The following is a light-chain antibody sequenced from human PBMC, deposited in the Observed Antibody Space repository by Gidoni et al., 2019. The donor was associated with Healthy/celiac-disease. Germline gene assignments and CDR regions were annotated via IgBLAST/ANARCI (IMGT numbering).Light chain of an antibody. CDR1: QTDKSSY. J-gene: IGKJ2*01. CDR2: GAS. CDR3: QQYGSSPQT. V-gene: IGKV3-20*01. Sequence: RSLAPRERGTRYCVVSQTDKSSYLAWYQQKPGQAPRLLIYGASRRETGIPDRFSGSGSGTDFTLTISRLEAEDVAVYYCQQYGSSPQTFGQGTKLEIK.